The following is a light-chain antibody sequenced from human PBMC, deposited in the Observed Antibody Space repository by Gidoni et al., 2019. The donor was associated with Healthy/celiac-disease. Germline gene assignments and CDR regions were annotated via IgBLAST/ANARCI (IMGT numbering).Light chain of an antibody. CDR1: QGISSY. J-gene: IGKJ4*01. CDR2: AAS. V-gene: IGKV1-9*01. CDR3: QQLNSYPLT. Sequence: DIQLTQSPSFLSASVGDRVTITCRASQGISSYLAWYQQKPGKAPKLLIYAASTLQSGVPSRFSGSGSGTDFTLTSSSLQPEDFATYSCQQLNSYPLTFGGGTKVEIK.